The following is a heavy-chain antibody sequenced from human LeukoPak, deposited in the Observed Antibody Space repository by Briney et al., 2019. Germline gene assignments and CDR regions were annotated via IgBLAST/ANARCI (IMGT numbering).Heavy chain of an antibody. CDR3: ARGVTTTSYNWFDP. J-gene: IGHJ5*02. Sequence: PGRSLRLSCAASGFTFSSYAMHWVRQAPGKGLEWVAVISYDGSNKYYADSVKGRFTISRDNSKNTLYLQMNSLRAEDTAVYYCARGVTTTSYNWFDPWGQGTLVTVSS. D-gene: IGHD1-14*01. CDR2: ISYDGSNK. V-gene: IGHV3-30-3*01. CDR1: GFTFSSYA.